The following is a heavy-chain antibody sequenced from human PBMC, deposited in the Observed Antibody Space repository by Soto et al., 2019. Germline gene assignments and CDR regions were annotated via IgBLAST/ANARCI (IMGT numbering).Heavy chain of an antibody. CDR2: IYSGGST. D-gene: IGHD5-12*01. Sequence: GGSLRLSCAASGFTVSSNYMSWVRQAPGKGLEWVSVIYSGGSTYYADSVKGRFTISRDDSKNTLYLQMNSLRAEDTAVYYCATGNSGYEYYYYYYMDVWGKGTTVTVSS. V-gene: IGHV3-66*01. CDR1: GFTVSSNY. CDR3: ATGNSGYEYYYYYYMDV. J-gene: IGHJ6*03.